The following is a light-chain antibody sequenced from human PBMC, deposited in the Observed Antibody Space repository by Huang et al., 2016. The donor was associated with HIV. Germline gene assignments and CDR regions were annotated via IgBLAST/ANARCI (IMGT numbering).Light chain of an antibody. CDR1: QGINNY. J-gene: IGKJ4*01. V-gene: IGKV1-9*01. Sequence: IQLTQSPSSLSASVGDSVTITCRTSQGINNYLAWYQQKAGKAPKLLIFAASTLQGGVPARFSGSGSGTDFTLTISSLQPEDFATYYCQQLHTYPFTFGGGTKVEMK. CDR3: QQLHTYPFT. CDR2: AAS.